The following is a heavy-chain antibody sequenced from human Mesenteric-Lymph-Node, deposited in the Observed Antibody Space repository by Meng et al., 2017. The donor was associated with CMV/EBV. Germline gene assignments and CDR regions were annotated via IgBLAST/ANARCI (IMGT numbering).Heavy chain of an antibody. CDR2: ISSRSSTI. J-gene: IGHJ6*02. CDR3: ARDEGYYDSSGYYSSYYYGMDV. CDR1: GFTFSDFY. V-gene: IGHV3-11*04. D-gene: IGHD3-22*01. Sequence: GESLKISCVASGFTFSDFYMNWVRQAPGKGLEWVSYISSRSSTIFYADSVKGRFTISRDNAKNSLYLQMNSLRAEDTAVYYCARDEGYYDSSGYYSSYYYGMDVWGQGTTVTVSS.